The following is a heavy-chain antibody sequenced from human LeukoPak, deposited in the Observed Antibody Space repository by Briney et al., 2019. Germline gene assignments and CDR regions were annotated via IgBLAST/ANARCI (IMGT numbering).Heavy chain of an antibody. V-gene: IGHV4-59*11. D-gene: IGHD5-18*01. CDR1: GGSISTHY. Sequence: SETLSLTCTVSGGSISTHYWSWIRQPPGKGLVWIGYVLDSERTKDNPSLKSRATLSADTSKNQFSLRLTSVTAADSAVYYCATIKRGSIFGYFDFWGQGVLVTVSS. CDR2: VLDSERT. J-gene: IGHJ4*02. CDR3: ATIKRGSIFGYFDF.